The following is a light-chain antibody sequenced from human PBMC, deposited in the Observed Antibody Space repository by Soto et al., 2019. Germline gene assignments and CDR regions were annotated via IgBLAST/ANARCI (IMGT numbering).Light chain of an antibody. Sequence: QSVLTQPPSVSGAPGQRVTISCTGSTSNIGAGYEVHWYQQLPGTAPKLLVSGHNIRPSGVPDRFSGFKSGASASLVITGLHAADEADYYCQSYDNSLSGSGVFGGGTKVTVL. J-gene: IGLJ3*02. V-gene: IGLV1-40*01. CDR3: QSYDNSLSGSGV. CDR2: GHN. CDR1: TSNIGAGYE.